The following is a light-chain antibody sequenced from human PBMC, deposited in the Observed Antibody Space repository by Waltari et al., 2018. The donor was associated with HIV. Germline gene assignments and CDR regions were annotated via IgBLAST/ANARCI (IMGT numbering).Light chain of an antibody. V-gene: IGLV1-40*01. CDR2: GNT. CDR3: QSYDNSLSGTYV. Sequence: QSVLTQPPSLSGIPGQRLTISCTGSNSNIGADYDVHWYQHLPGTAPKVLIYGNTNRPSGVPDRFSGSKSGASASLVITGLQAEDEADYYCQSYDNSLSGTYVFGGWTKVNVL. J-gene: IGLJ1*01. CDR1: NSNIGADYD.